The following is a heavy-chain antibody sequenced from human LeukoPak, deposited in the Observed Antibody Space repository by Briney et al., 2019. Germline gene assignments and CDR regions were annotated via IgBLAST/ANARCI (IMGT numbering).Heavy chain of an antibody. CDR3: ARGQRAHVEWSSYMDV. Sequence: GGSLRLSCTVSGFTVSSNSMSWVRQAPGKGLEWVSFIYSDNTHYSDSVKGRFTISRDNSKNTLYLQMNNLRAEDTAVYYCARGQRAHVEWSSYMDVWGKGTTVTVSS. J-gene: IGHJ6*03. CDR2: IYSDNT. CDR1: GFTVSSNS. V-gene: IGHV3-66*03. D-gene: IGHD3-3*01.